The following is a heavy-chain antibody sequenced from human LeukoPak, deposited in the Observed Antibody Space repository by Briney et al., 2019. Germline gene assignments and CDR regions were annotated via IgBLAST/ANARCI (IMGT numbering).Heavy chain of an antibody. CDR3: ARSRNPAVAFDI. CDR2: IYTSGST. Sequence: SETLSLTYTVSGGSISSYYWSWIRQPPGKGLEWIGYIYTSGSTNYNPSLKSRVTISVDTSKNQFSLKLSSVTAADTAVYYCARSRNPAVAFDIWGQGTMVTVSS. V-gene: IGHV4-4*09. D-gene: IGHD1-14*01. J-gene: IGHJ3*02. CDR1: GGSISSYY.